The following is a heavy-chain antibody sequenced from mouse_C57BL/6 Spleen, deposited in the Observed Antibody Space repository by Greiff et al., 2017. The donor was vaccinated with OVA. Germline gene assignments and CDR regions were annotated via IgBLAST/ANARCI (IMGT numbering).Heavy chain of an antibody. CDR1: GFTFSSYG. CDR2: ISSGGSYT. Sequence: EVQGVESGGDLVKPGGSLKLSCAASGFTFSSYGMSWVRQTPDKRLEWVATISSGGSYTYYPDSVKGRFTISRDNAKNTLYLQMSSLKSEDTAMYYCARQESPFDYWGQGTTLTVSS. J-gene: IGHJ2*01. V-gene: IGHV5-6*01. CDR3: ARQESPFDY.